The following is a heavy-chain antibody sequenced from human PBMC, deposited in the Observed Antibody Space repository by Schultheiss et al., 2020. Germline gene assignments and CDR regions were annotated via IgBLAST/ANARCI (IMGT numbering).Heavy chain of an antibody. V-gene: IGHV2-70*01. CDR2: IDWDDDK. CDR3: SRITSSSWNYYYGMDV. CDR1: GFSLSTSGMC. J-gene: IGHJ6*02. Sequence: SGPTLVKPTQTLTLTCTFSGFSLSTSGMCVSWIRQPPGKALEWLALIDWDDDKYYSTSLKTRLTISKDTSKNQLVLTMTNMDPVDTATYYCSRITSSSWNYYYGMDVWGQGTTVTVSS. D-gene: IGHD6-13*01.